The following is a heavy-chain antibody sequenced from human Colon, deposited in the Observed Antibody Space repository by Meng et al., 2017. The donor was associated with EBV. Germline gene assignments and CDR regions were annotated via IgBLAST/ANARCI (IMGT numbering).Heavy chain of an antibody. V-gene: IGHV4-34*02. D-gene: IGHD1-26*01. CDR1: GGSFSGYY. CDR3: ARGPGGSYCLYYFDY. Sequence: QVPLQQGGAGRLNPSGTLPLTCAVYGGSFSGYYWSGIRQPPEKGLEWIGEINHSGSTNYNPSLKSRVTISVDTSKKQFSLKLSSVTAADTAVYYCARGPGGSYCLYYFDYWGQGTLVTVSS. J-gene: IGHJ4*02. CDR2: INHSGST.